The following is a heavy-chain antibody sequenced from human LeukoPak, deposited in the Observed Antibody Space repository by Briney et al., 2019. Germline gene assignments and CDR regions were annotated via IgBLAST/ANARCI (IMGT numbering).Heavy chain of an antibody. Sequence: PSETLSLTCTVSGGSLSGYYWSCIRQPPGKGLEYIGHISDSGSTSYNPSHKSRVNISVDTSKNQYPLKLSPVTAADTAVYYCARRGYMDVWGKGTTVTVSS. J-gene: IGHJ6*03. CDR2: ISDSGST. V-gene: IGHV4-59*08. D-gene: IGHD3-10*01. CDR1: GGSLSGYY. CDR3: ARRGYMDV.